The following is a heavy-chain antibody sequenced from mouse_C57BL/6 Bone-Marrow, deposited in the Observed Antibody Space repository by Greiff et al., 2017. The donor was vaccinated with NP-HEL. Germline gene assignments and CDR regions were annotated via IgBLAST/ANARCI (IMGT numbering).Heavy chain of an antibody. D-gene: IGHD1-1*01. J-gene: IGHJ4*01. CDR2: IDPENGDT. V-gene: IGHV14-4*01. CDR1: GFNIKDDY. Sequence: EVQLQQSGAELVRPGASVKLSCTASGFNIKDDYMHWVKQRPEQGLEWIGWIDPENGDTEYASKFQGKATITADTSSNTAYLQLSSLTSEDTAVYYCTTGYYGSSSHYYAMDYWGQGTSVTVSS. CDR3: TTGYYGSSSHYYAMDY.